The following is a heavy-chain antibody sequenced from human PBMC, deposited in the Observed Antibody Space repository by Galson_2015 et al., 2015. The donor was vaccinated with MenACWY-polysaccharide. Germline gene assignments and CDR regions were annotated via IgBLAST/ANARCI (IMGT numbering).Heavy chain of an antibody. CDR2: SYN. D-gene: IGHD2-21*01. J-gene: IGHJ3*01. CDR3: AGGGSDSLAPNGNAFDV. Sequence: SYNDYAVSVKSRITINPDTSKNQFSLQLNSVTPEDTAVYFCAGGGSDSLAPNGNAFDVWGQGTMVIVSS. V-gene: IGHV6-1*01.